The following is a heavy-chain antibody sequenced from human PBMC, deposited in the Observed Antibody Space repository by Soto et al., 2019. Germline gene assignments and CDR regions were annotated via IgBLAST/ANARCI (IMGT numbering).Heavy chain of an antibody. J-gene: IGHJ4*02. Sequence: QVQLVESEGGVVQPGRSLRLSCTASGFTFSNYGMHWVRQAPGKGLEWVTVISYDGNVAYYADSVKGRFTSSRDNSKXXXXXXXNSLRTEDTAVYYCAKEGPITNWYFDYWGQGTLVTVSS. V-gene: IGHV3-30*18. CDR1: GFTFSNYG. CDR3: AKEGPITNWYFDY. CDR2: ISYDGNVA. D-gene: IGHD1-1*01.